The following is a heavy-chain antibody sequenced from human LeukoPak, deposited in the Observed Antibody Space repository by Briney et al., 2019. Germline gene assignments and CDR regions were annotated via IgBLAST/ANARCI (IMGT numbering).Heavy chain of an antibody. V-gene: IGHV3-30*03. CDR3: ARAGNYYGSGSYYAKIDS. Sequence: GGSLRLSCAASGFTFSSYGMSWVRQDPDKGLEWVALISFDGINKYYADSVKGRFTISRDNSKNTLYLQMDSLRAEDTAVYYCARAGNYYGSGSYYAKIDSWGQGTLVTVSS. CDR1: GFTFSSYG. J-gene: IGHJ4*02. CDR2: ISFDGINK. D-gene: IGHD3-10*01.